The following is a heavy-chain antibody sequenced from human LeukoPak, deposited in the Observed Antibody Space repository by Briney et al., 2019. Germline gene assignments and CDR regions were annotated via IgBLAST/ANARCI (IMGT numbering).Heavy chain of an antibody. V-gene: IGHV3-7*03. CDR1: GFTFSSFW. D-gene: IGHD2-15*01. J-gene: IGHJ6*04. CDR3: PGDQYCRGVTGYYFGLDV. CDR2: VKQDGGEK. Sequence: GGSLRLSCAASGFTFSSFWMSWVRQAPGKGLEWVANVKQDGGEKYYVDSVKGRFTISRDNAKNSLYLQMNSLRAEDTAVYYGPGDQYCRGVTGYYFGLDVWGKWTTVTVSS.